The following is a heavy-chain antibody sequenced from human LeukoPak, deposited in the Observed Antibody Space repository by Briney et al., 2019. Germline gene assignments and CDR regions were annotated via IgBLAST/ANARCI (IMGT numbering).Heavy chain of an antibody. CDR2: INHSGST. J-gene: IGHJ4*02. CDR1: GGSFSGYY. Sequence: PSETLSLTCAVYGGSFSGYYWSWIRQPPGKGLEWIGEINHSGSTNYNPSLKSRVTISVDTSKNQFSLKLSSVTAADTAVHYCARGRRDGYRWGQGTLVTVSS. V-gene: IGHV4-34*01. D-gene: IGHD5-12*01. CDR3: ARGRRDGYR.